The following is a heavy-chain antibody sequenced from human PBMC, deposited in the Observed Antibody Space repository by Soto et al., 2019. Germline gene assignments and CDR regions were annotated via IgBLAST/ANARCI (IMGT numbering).Heavy chain of an antibody. J-gene: IGHJ4*02. V-gene: IGHV3-64D*06. D-gene: IGHD2-15*01. CDR1: GFIFSEST. Sequence: GGSLRLSCSASGFIFSESTIYWVRQVPGKGLEAISAVSTSGRSTYYADSVKDRFTISRDNSKNTLFLQMGSLRPEDTAIYYCVKQAHGLDGVAFDYWGQETQVTVSS. CDR3: VKQAHGLDGVAFDY. CDR2: VSTSGRST.